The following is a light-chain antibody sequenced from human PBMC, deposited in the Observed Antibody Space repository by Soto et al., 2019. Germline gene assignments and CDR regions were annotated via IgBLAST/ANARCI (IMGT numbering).Light chain of an antibody. J-gene: IGLJ3*02. CDR2: EVT. V-gene: IGLV2-14*01. CDR3: SSFTSSSIWV. Sequence: QSALTQPASVSGSPGQSITISCTGTSSDVGGYNYVSWFQQSPGKAPKVMIYEVTNRPSGVSNRFSGSKSDNTASLTISGLQAEDEANYYCSSFTSSSIWVFGGGTKLTVL. CDR1: SSDVGGYNY.